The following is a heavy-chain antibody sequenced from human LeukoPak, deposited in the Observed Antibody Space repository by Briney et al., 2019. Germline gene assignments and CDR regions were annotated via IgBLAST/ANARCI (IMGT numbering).Heavy chain of an antibody. V-gene: IGHV4-4*07. J-gene: IGHJ4*02. Sequence: PSETLSLTCTVSGGSISSYHWSWIRQPAGKGLEWIGRIYISGSTNYNPSLKSRVTMSVDTSKNQFSLKLSSVTAADTAVYYCARDRGTWNDDGFDYWGQGTLVTVSS. CDR1: GGSISSYH. CDR3: ARDRGTWNDDGFDY. D-gene: IGHD1-1*01. CDR2: IYISGST.